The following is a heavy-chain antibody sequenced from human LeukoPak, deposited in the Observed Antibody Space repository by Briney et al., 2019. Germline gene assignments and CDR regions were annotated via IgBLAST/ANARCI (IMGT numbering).Heavy chain of an antibody. V-gene: IGHV4-61*02. D-gene: IGHD5-12*01. Sequence: SETLSLTCSVSGDSIRSGTYYWSWIRQPAGKGLEWIGRIYTSGSTSYNPSLKSRVTISVDTSKNQYSLKLTSVTAADTAVYYCARGGGATRIDYWGQGTLVTVSS. J-gene: IGHJ4*02. CDR1: GDSIRSGTYY. CDR3: ARGGGATRIDY. CDR2: IYTSGST.